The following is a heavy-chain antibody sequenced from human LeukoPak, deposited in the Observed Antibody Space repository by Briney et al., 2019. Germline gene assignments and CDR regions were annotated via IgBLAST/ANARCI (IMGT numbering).Heavy chain of an antibody. CDR3: ARDGDNYYDSRGYYYDLDY. J-gene: IGHJ4*02. Sequence: ASVKVSCKASGYTFTSYYMHWVRQAPGQGLEWMGIINPSGGSTSYAQKFQGRVTMTRDTSTSTVYMELSSLRSEDTAVYYCARDGDNYYDSRGYYYDLDYWGQGTLVTVSS. CDR2: INPSGGST. CDR1: GYTFTSYY. D-gene: IGHD3-22*01. V-gene: IGHV1-46*01.